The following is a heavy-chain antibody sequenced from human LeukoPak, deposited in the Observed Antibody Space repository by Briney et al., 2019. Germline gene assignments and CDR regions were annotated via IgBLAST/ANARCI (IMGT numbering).Heavy chain of an antibody. V-gene: IGHV4-59*08. D-gene: IGHD5/OR15-5a*01. J-gene: IGHJ4*02. CDR3: ARLPSTRTLDFDH. Sequence: SETLSLTCTVSGGSINSYYWSWIRQPPGKGLEWIGSIYYSGSTDYNPSLKSRATISVDTSKNQFSVKLSSVTAADTAVYHCARLPSTRTLDFDHWGQGTLVTVSS. CDR2: IYYSGST. CDR1: GGSINSYY.